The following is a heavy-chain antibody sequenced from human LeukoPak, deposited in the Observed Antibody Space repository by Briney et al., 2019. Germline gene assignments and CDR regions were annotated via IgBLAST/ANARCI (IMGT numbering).Heavy chain of an antibody. Sequence: PSQTLSLTCTVSGGSISSGDYYWSWIRQPPGKGLEWIGYIYYSGSTYYNPSLKSRVTISVDTSKNQFSLKLSSVTAADTAVYYCGSGPTRDLVFFDIWGQGTMVTVSS. J-gene: IGHJ3*02. CDR1: GGSISSGDYY. V-gene: IGHV4-30-4*01. D-gene: IGHD3-10*01. CDR2: IYYSGST. CDR3: GSGPTRDLVFFDI.